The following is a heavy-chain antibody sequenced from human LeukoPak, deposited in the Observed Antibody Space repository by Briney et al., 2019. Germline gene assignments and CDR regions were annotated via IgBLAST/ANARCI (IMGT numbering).Heavy chain of an antibody. CDR1: GFSFSTYW. CDR2: IKHDGSEK. J-gene: IGHJ4*02. Sequence: PGGSLRLSCAASGFSFSTYWMTWVRQVPGKGLEWVAHIKHDGSEKYYVDSVKGRFTISRDNAKNSLYLQMNSLRVEDTAIYYCARVLGGFDYWGQGTLVTVSS. D-gene: IGHD2-15*01. CDR3: ARVLGGFDY. V-gene: IGHV3-7*03.